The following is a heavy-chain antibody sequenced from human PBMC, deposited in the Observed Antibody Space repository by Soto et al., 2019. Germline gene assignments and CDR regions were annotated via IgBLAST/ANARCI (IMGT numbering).Heavy chain of an antibody. Sequence: EVQLVESGGGLVQPGGSLRLSCAASGLTFSSYWMHWVRQAPGKGLVRVSLIKSDGSSTSYADSVKGRFTISRDNAKNTLYLQMNSLRVEDTAVYYCASGSPSYWGQGTLVTVSS. CDR3: ASGSPSY. CDR1: GLTFSSYW. V-gene: IGHV3-74*01. D-gene: IGHD1-26*01. J-gene: IGHJ4*02. CDR2: IKSDGSST.